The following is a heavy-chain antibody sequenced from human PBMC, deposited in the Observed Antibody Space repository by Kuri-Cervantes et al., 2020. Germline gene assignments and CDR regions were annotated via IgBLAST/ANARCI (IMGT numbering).Heavy chain of an antibody. CDR1: GFIFSSYW. Sequence: GGSLRLSCAASGFIFSSYWMSWVRQAPGKGLEWVANIKQDGSEKYYVDSVKGRFTISRDNAKNSLYLQMNSLRAEDTAVYYCARSKGGTTGSPLDYWGQGTLVTVSS. CDR2: IKQDGSEK. J-gene: IGHJ4*02. D-gene: IGHD1-1*01. V-gene: IGHV3-7*01. CDR3: ARSKGGTTGSPLDY.